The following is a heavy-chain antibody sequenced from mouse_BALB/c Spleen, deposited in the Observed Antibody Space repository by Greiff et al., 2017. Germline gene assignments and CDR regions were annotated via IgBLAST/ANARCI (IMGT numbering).Heavy chain of an antibody. J-gene: IGHJ4*01. CDR3: ARSMVDYYAMDY. CDR2: ISSGGSYT. V-gene: IGHV5-6*01. Sequence: EVQLVESGGDLLRPGGSLKLSCAASGFTFSGYAMSWVRQTPDKRLEWVATISSGGSYTYYPDSVKGRFTISRDNAKNTLYLQMSSLKSEDTAMYYCARSMVDYYAMDYWGQGTSVTVSS. D-gene: IGHD2-2*01. CDR1: GFTFSGYA.